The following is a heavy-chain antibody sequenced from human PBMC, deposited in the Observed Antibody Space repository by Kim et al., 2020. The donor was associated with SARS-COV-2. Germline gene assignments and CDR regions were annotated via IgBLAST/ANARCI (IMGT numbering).Heavy chain of an antibody. Sequence: SETLSLTCAVSGGSISSSNWWSWVRQPPGKGLEWIGEIYHSGSTNYNPSLKSRVTISVDKSKNQFSLKLSSVTAADTAVYYCARARDSGRNAFDIWGQGTMVTVSS. V-gene: IGHV4-4*02. CDR2: IYHSGST. D-gene: IGHD3-10*01. J-gene: IGHJ3*02. CDR3: ARARDSGRNAFDI. CDR1: GGSISSSNW.